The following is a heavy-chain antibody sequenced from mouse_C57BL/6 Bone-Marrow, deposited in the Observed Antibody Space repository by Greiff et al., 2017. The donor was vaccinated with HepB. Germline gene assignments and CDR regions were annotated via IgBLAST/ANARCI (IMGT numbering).Heavy chain of an antibody. J-gene: IGHJ4*01. CDR3: ARKGRRRGYYYAMDY. CDR2: IWSGGST. D-gene: IGHD2-12*01. CDR1: GFSLTSYG. Sequence: QVQLKESGPGLVQPSQSLSITCTVSGFSLTSYGVHWVRQSPGKGLEWLGVIWSGGSTDYNAAFISSLSISKDNSKSQVFFKMNSLQADDTAIYYCARKGRRRGYYYAMDYWGQGTSVTVSS. V-gene: IGHV2-2*01.